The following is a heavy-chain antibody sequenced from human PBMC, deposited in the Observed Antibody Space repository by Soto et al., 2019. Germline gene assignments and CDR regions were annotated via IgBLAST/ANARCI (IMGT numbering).Heavy chain of an antibody. D-gene: IGHD2-8*01. CDR3: TTYMMYSSFEY. V-gene: IGHV3-15*01. CDR2: IKSKTDGGTA. J-gene: IGHJ4*02. Sequence: EVQLVESGGDLVKPGGSLRLSCSTSEFTFTNAWMSWVRQTPGKGLEWVGRIKSKTDGGTADYAAPVKGRFTISRDDSKNTLYLQMNSLKTEDTAVYYCTTYMMYSSFEYWGRGTLVTVSS. CDR1: EFTFTNAW.